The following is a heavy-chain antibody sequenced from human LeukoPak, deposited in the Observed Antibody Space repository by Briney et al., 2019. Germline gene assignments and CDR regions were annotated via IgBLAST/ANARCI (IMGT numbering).Heavy chain of an antibody. Sequence: GGSLRLSCAASGFTFSNYAMSWVRQAPGKGLEGVSAISGGGFTTYYADSVKGRFTISRDSSKNTLYLQMNSLRAEDTAVYYGEKDQRVWDKGPLVTVS. CDR1: GFTFSNYA. CDR2: ISGGGFTT. J-gene: IGHJ4*02. V-gene: IGHV3-23*01. CDR3: EKDQRV.